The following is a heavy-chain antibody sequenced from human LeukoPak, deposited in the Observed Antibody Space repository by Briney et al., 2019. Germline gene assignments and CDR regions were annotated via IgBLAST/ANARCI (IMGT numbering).Heavy chain of an antibody. CDR3: ARASSALVVVAATRGNWFDP. CDR1: GYTFTSYG. V-gene: IGHV1-18*04. D-gene: IGHD2-15*01. J-gene: IGHJ5*02. CDR2: ISAYNGNT. Sequence: ASVKVSCKASGYTFTSYGISWVRQAPGQGLEWMGWISAYNGNTNYAQKLQGRVTMTTDTSTSTAYMELRSLRSVDTAVYYCARASSALVVVAATRGNWFDPWGQGTLVTVSS.